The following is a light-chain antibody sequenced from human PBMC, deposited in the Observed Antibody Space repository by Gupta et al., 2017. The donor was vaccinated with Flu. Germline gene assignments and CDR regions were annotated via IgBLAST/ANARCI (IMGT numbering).Light chain of an antibody. CDR1: QSLLESNGYNY. Sequence: EIVMTQSPLSLPVTHGEPASISCRSSQSLLESNGYNYLDWYLQKPGQPPQLLIYLGSNLASGVPDRFSGSGSGTDFTLKISRVEAEDVGVYYCIQALQSPQTFGPGTKVDIK. CDR2: LGS. J-gene: IGKJ3*01. V-gene: IGKV2-28*01. CDR3: IQALQSPQT.